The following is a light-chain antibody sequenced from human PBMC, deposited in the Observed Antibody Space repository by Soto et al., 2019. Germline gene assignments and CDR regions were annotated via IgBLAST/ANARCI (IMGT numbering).Light chain of an antibody. CDR2: YAS. J-gene: IGKJ5*01. Sequence: EIMMTQSPATLSVSPGERATLSCRASQSVRNNLDWYQQKPGQAPRLLIYYASTRATGVPARFSGSGSGTEFTLTISSLQSEDSALYYCHQYNNWRPITFGQGTRLEIK. CDR1: QSVRNN. CDR3: HQYNNWRPIT. V-gene: IGKV3-15*01.